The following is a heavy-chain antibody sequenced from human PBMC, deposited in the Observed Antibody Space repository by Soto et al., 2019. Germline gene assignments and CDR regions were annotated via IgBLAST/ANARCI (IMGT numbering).Heavy chain of an antibody. D-gene: IGHD1-26*01. CDR1: GGSISSGDDY. Sequence: SETLSLTCIVSGGSISSGDDYWAWIRQPPGKGLEWLGYIYYSATTHFNPSLKSRLTLSIHTSKNQFSLKLSSVTAADTAVYFCTSAPLVRDDSFDLWGQGTVVTVSS. CDR2: IYYSATT. J-gene: IGHJ3*01. V-gene: IGHV4-30-4*01. CDR3: TSAPLVRDDSFDL.